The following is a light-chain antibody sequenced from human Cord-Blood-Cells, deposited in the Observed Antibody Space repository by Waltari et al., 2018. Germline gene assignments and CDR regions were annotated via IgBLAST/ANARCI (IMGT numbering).Light chain of an antibody. CDR1: QFAAKY. J-gene: IGLJ2*01. V-gene: IGLV3-1*01. CDR3: QAWDSSTVV. CDR2: QDS. Sequence: SYELTQPPSVSVSPGQTASITCSGEQFAAKYACWYQQKPGQSPVLVIYQDSKRPSGIPERFSGSNSGNTATLTISGTQAMDEADYYCQAWDSSTVVFGGGTKLTVL.